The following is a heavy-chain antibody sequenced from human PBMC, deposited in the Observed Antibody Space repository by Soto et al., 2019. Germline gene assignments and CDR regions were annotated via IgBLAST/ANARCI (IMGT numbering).Heavy chain of an antibody. CDR3: ARGRSDSSSWYGLPWFDP. D-gene: IGHD6-13*01. CDR1: GFSLSNARMG. CDR2: IFSNDEK. Sequence: FGPTLVNPTETLTLTCTVSGFSLSNARMGVSWIRQPPGKALEWLAHIFSNDEKSYSTSLKSRLTISKDTSKSQVVLTMTNMDPVDTATYYCARGRSDSSSWYGLPWFDPWGQGTLVTVSS. V-gene: IGHV2-26*01. J-gene: IGHJ5*02.